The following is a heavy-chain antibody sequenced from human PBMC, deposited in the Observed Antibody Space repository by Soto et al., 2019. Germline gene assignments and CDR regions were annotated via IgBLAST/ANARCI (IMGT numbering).Heavy chain of an antibody. D-gene: IGHD4-17*01. CDR2: INPNSGGT. J-gene: IGHJ6*02. CDR3: ARDGGDYGYYYYGMDV. Sequence: QVQLVQSGAEVKKPGASVKVPCKASGYTFTGYYMHWVRQAPGQGLEWMGWINPNSGGTNYAQKFQGWVTMTRDTSISTAYMELSRLRSDDTAVYYCARDGGDYGYYYYGMDVWGQGTTVTVSS. V-gene: IGHV1-2*04. CDR1: GYTFTGYY.